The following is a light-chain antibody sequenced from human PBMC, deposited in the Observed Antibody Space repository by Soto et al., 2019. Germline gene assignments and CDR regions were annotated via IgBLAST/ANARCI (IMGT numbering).Light chain of an antibody. V-gene: IGKV4-1*01. CDR1: QSVLYSSNNNNY. CDR3: QQYYNLPWT. Sequence: DIVMTQSPDSLAVSLGERATINCRSSQSVLYSSNNNNYLAWYQQKPGQPPKLLIYWASSRESGVPDRFSGSGSGTEFTLTISSLQAEDVAVYYCQQYYNLPWTFGHGTKVEIK. J-gene: IGKJ1*01. CDR2: WAS.